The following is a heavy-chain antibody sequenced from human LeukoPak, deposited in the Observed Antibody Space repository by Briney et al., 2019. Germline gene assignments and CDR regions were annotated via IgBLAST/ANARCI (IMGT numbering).Heavy chain of an antibody. V-gene: IGHV3-23*01. CDR2: MSGSGGST. Sequence: GGSLRLSCAASGFTFSSYAMSWVRQAPGKGLEWVSAMSGSGGSTYYADSVKGRCTISRDNSKNTLYLQMNSLRAEDTAVYYCAYPPNLSSSWYYYYMDVWGKGTTVTVSS. D-gene: IGHD6-13*01. CDR3: AYPPNLSSSWYYYYMDV. J-gene: IGHJ6*03. CDR1: GFTFSSYA.